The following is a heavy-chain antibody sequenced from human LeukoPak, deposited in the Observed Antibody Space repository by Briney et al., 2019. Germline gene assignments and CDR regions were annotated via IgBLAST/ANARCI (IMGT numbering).Heavy chain of an antibody. CDR1: GFTFSSYW. J-gene: IGHJ4*02. CDR3: ARVARPSSSSWTYYFDY. CDR2: INQDGSEK. D-gene: IGHD6-13*01. Sequence: GRSLRLSCAASGFTFSSYWMSWVRQAPGKGLEWVANINQDGSEKYYVDSVKGRFTISRDNAKNSLYLQMNSLRAEDTAVYYCARVARPSSSSWTYYFDYWGQGTLVTVSS. V-gene: IGHV3-7*01.